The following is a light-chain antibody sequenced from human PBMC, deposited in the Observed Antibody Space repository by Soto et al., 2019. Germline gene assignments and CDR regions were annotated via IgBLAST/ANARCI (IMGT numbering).Light chain of an antibody. CDR1: QDIRSH. Sequence: ENVLTQSPGTLSLSPGERVTLSCRASQDIRSHLAWYQQKPGQAPRLLIFDASSRATGIPDRFSGSGSGTDFTLSISRLEPEDFAVYYCQQYDNWPPITFGQGTRLEIK. CDR2: DAS. V-gene: IGKV3-20*01. CDR3: QQYDNWPPIT. J-gene: IGKJ5*01.